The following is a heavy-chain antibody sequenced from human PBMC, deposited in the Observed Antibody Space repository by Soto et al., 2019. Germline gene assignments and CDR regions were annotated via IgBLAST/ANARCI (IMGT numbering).Heavy chain of an antibody. V-gene: IGHV1-8*01. CDR1: GYTFTSYD. CDR3: ARGRNLYCSGGSCYFDY. CDR2: MNPNSGNT. J-gene: IGHJ4*02. Sequence: ASVKVSCKASGYTFTSYDINWVRQATGQGLEWMGWMNPNSGNTGYAQKFQGRVTMTRNTSISTAYMELSSLRSEDTAVHYCARGRNLYCSGGSCYFDYWGQGTLVTVSS. D-gene: IGHD2-15*01.